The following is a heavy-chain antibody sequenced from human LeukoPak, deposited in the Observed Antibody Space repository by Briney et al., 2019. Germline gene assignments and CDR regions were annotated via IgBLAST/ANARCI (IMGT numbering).Heavy chain of an antibody. CDR3: ARAQSGSSYYFDY. CDR1: GVSISSYY. D-gene: IGHD1-26*01. CDR2: IYYSGST. V-gene: IGHV4-59*01. Sequence: SETLSLTCTVSGVSISSYYWSWIRQPPGKGLEWIGYIYYSGSTNYNPSLKSRLTISVDTSKNQLSLKLSSVTAADTAVYYCARAQSGSSYYFDYWGQGNLVTVSS. J-gene: IGHJ4*02.